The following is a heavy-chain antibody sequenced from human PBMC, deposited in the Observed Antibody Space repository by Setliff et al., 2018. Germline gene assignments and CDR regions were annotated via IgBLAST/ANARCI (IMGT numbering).Heavy chain of an antibody. D-gene: IGHD2-21*02. V-gene: IGHV4-4*07. CDR3: ARDLGHGGDSDY. CDR2: IYIGGSA. Sequence: SGTLSLTCTVSGGSISSYYWSWIRQPAGKGLEWIGHIYIGGSANYNPSLKSRLTISRDTSKNQVSLKLNSVTATDTAVYYCARDLGHGGDSDYWGQGILVTVSS. CDR1: GGSISSYY. J-gene: IGHJ4*02.